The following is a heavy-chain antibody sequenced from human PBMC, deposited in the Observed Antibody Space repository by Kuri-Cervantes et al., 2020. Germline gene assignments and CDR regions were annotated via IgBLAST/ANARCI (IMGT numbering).Heavy chain of an antibody. D-gene: IGHD2-15*01. CDR3: ATWGFWCSGGSCYMGAFDI. V-gene: IGHV4-61*05. J-gene: IGHJ3*02. CDR2: IYYSGST. CDR1: GGSISSSSYY. Sequence: SETLSLTCTVSGGSISSSSYYWGWIRQPPGKGLEWIGYIYYSGSTNYNPSLKSRVTISVDTSKNQFSLKLSSVTAADTAVYYCATWGFWCSGGSCYMGAFDIWGQGTMVTVSS.